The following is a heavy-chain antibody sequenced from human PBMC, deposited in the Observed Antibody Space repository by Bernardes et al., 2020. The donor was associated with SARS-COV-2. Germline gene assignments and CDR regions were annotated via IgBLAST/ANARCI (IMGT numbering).Heavy chain of an antibody. J-gene: IGHJ5*02. V-gene: IGHV3-30*18. CDR1: GFTFSSSG. D-gene: IGHD3-10*01. CDR2: ISYDGRNK. Sequence: GGSLRLSCAASGFTFSSSGMHWVRQAPGKGLEWVAIISYDGRNKYYADSVKGRFTISRDNSKNTLYLQMNSLRTDDTAMYYCAKEAGGGWFDPWGQGTLVTVSS. CDR3: AKEAGGGWFDP.